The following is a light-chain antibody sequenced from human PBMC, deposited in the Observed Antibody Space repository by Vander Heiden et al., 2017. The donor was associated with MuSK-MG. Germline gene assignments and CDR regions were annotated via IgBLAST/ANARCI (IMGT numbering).Light chain of an antibody. V-gene: IGKV4-1*01. CDR3: QHVDSRPLP. J-gene: IGKJ4*01. Sequence: DIVMTQSPDSLAVSLGERANINCKSSQRVFYSSNNRNYLAWFQHNPGQPPKLLIYWASTRESGVPDRFSGSGSGTDFTLAISSLQAEDVAVYFCQHVDSRPLPFGGGTKVDI. CDR2: WAS. CDR1: QRVFYSSNNRNY.